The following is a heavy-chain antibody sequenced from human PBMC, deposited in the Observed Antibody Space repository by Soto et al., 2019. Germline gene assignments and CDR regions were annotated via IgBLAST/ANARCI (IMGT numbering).Heavy chain of an antibody. CDR1: GSTFSTYA. V-gene: IGHV3-23*01. Sequence: DVKLLESGGALVQPGGSLRLSCAASGSTFSTYALTWVRQAPGKGLECVSSISAGGGGTYYADSVKGRFVISRDNAKKTLYLQMNSLRAENTAIYSCAIEGRDCAGGKCRSWFAPWGQGTLVTVSS. D-gene: IGHD2-8*02. CDR3: AIEGRDCAGGKCRSWFAP. J-gene: IGHJ5*02. CDR2: ISAGGGGT.